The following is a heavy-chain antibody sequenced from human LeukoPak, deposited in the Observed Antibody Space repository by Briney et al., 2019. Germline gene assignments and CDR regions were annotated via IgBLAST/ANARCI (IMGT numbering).Heavy chain of an antibody. CDR3: ATGRTSVVVVAATDRDFDL. CDR1: GYTFTSYY. Sequence: GASVKVSCKASGYTFTSYYMHWVRQAPGQGLEWMGIINPSGGSTSYAQKFQGRVTMTRDTSTSTVYMELSSLRSEDTAVYYCATGRTSVVVVAATDRDFDLWGRGTLVTVSS. D-gene: IGHD2-15*01. CDR2: INPSGGST. J-gene: IGHJ2*01. V-gene: IGHV1-46*01.